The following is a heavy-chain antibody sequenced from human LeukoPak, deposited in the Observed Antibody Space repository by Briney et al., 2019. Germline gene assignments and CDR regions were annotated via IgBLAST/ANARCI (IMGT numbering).Heavy chain of an antibody. J-gene: IGHJ4*02. CDR2: IYYSGST. V-gene: IGHV4-59*08. Sequence: PSETLSLTCTVSGGSISSYYWSWIRQPPGKGLEWIGYIYYSGSTYYNPSLKSRVTISVDTSKNQFSLKLSSVTAADTAVYYCARGGYGSGSPNFDYWGQGTLVTVSS. CDR1: GGSISSYY. D-gene: IGHD3-10*01. CDR3: ARGGYGSGSPNFDY.